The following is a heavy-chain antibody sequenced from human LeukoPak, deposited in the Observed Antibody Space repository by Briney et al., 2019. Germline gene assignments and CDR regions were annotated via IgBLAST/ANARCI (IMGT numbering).Heavy chain of an antibody. Sequence: GGSLRLSCAPSGFTFNSYTMNWVRQAPGKGLESVSSIRSNSRGINYADSVKGRFTISRDNDKNTVFLEMNSLRAEDTAEYYCARDGASIDDQYYGLDVWGQGTTVTVSS. CDR3: ARDGASIDDQYYGLDV. CDR1: GFTFNSYT. D-gene: IGHD1-1*01. J-gene: IGHJ6*02. CDR2: IRSNSRGI. V-gene: IGHV3-21*06.